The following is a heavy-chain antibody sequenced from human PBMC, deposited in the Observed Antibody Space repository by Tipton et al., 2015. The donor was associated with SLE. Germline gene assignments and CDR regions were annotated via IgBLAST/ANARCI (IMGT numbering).Heavy chain of an antibody. CDR3: ARHPSPYDFWSGCHFDY. V-gene: IGHV4-39*07. CDR2: IYYSGST. Sequence: LRLSCAVSGGSISSSTYYWGWIRQPPGKGLEWIGSIYYSGSTYYNPSLMSRVTISVDTSKNQFSLKLSSVTAADTAVYYCARHPSPYDFWSGCHFDYWGQGTLVIVSS. J-gene: IGHJ4*02. D-gene: IGHD3-3*01. CDR1: GGSISSSTYY.